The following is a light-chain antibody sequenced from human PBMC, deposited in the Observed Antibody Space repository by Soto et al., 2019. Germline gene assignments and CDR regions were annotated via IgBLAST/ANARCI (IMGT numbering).Light chain of an antibody. CDR3: QQYGSSVT. V-gene: IGKV3-20*01. J-gene: IGKJ4*01. CDR1: QSVSSSY. CDR2: GAS. Sequence: EIVLTQSPGTLSLSPGERATLSCRASQSVSSSYLAWYQQKPGQAPRLLIYGASSRGTGIPDRFSGSGSGTDFTLTISRRERAGFAVYYCQQYGSSVTVGGGTKVEIK.